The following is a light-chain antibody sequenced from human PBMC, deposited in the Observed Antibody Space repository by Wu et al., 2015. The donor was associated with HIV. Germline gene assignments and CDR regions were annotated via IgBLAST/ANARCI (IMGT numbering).Light chain of an antibody. CDR3: QKYNTAPWT. CDR1: QSVSSN. J-gene: IGKJ1*01. CDR2: GAS. V-gene: IGKV3-15*01. Sequence: EIVMTQSPATLSVSPGERATLSCRASQSVSSNLAWYQQKPGQAPRLLIYGASTRATGIPARVSGSGSGTEFTLTISSLQSEDVATYYCQKYNTAPWTFGQGTKVEMK.